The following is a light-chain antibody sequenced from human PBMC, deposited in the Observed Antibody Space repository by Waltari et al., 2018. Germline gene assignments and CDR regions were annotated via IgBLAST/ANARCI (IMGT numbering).Light chain of an antibody. CDR2: LGS. Sequence: EIVMTQSPLSLSVTPGEPASLSCRFSLSLRHLNGFNYLDWYLQKPGQSPKLLIYLGSSRASGVPGRFTGSGSGTDFTLLISRVEADDVGVYYCMQARQTPFTFGQGTKLEI. V-gene: IGKV2-28*01. CDR3: MQARQTPFT. CDR1: LSLRHLNGFNY. J-gene: IGKJ2*01.